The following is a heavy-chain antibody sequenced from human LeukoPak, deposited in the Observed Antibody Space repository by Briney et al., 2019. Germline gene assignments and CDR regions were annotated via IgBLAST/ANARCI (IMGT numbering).Heavy chain of an antibody. J-gene: IGHJ4*02. Sequence: PSETPSLTYTVSGGSISSGDYYWSWIRQPPGKGLEWIGYIYYSGSTYYNPSLKSRVTISVDTSKNQFSLKLSSVTAADTAMYYCARHLGSGWSIDYWGQGTLVTVSS. CDR1: GGSISSGDYY. CDR3: ARHLGSGWSIDY. V-gene: IGHV4-39*01. D-gene: IGHD6-19*01. CDR2: IYYSGST.